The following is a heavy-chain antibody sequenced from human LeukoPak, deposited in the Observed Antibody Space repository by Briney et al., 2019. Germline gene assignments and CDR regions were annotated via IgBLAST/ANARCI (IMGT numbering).Heavy chain of an antibody. CDR1: GGTFSSYT. V-gene: IGHV1-69*02. CDR3: ARGPLLGATVVGLFDY. CDR2: IIPILGIA. J-gene: IGHJ4*02. D-gene: IGHD4-23*01. Sequence: GASVKVSCKASGGTFSSYTISWVRQAPGQGLEWMGRIIPILGIANYAQKFQGRVTITADKSTSTAYMELSSLRSEDTAVYYCARGPLLGATVVGLFDYWGQGTLVTVSS.